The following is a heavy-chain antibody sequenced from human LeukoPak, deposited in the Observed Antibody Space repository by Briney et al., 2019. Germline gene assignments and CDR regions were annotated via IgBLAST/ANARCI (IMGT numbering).Heavy chain of an antibody. D-gene: IGHD4-17*01. CDR2: IYSGGST. CDR3: ARAGTRGDYDAFDI. J-gene: IGHJ3*02. CDR1: GFTVSSNY. Sequence: PGGSLRLSCAASGFTVSSNYMTWVRQVPGKGLEWVSVIYSGGSTYSADSVQGRFTISRDNSKNTLYLQMNSLRAEDTAVYYCARAGTRGDYDAFDIWGQGTMVTVSS. V-gene: IGHV3-53*01.